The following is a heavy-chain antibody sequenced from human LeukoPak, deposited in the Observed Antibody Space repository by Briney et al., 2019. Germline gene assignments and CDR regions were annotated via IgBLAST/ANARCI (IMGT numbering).Heavy chain of an antibody. CDR3: ARDHSSGLYYFDY. D-gene: IGHD6-19*01. CDR1: GGTFSSYG. J-gene: IGHJ4*02. V-gene: IGHV1-69*13. CDR2: IIPIFGTA. Sequence: WASVEVSCKASGGTFSSYGVSWVRQAPGQGLEWMGGIIPIFGTANYAQKFQGRVTITADESTSTAYMELSILRSEDTAVYYGARDHSSGLYYFDYWGQGTLVTVSS.